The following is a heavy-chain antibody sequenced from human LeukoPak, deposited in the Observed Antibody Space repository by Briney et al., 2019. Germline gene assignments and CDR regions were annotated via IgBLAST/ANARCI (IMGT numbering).Heavy chain of an antibody. Sequence: SETLSLTCTVSGGSISSYYWSWIRQPAGKGLEWIGRFYTSGTTNYNPSLKSRVTISVDTSKNQFSLKLRSVTAADTALYYCARSELSCSGGSCPTRYAFDIWGQGTVVTASS. D-gene: IGHD2-15*01. CDR1: GGSISSYY. CDR2: FYTSGTT. J-gene: IGHJ3*02. CDR3: ARSELSCSGGSCPTRYAFDI. V-gene: IGHV4-4*07.